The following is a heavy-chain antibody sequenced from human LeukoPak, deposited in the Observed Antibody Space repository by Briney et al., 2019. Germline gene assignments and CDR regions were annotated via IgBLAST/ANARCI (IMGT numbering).Heavy chain of an antibody. Sequence: SETLSPTCTVSGGSLSSYYWSWIRQPAGPGLEGIGRIYTSGSTSYNSSLKSRVTMSVDTSKNQFSLSLSSVTAADTAAYYCARDVGGYNYGYSLDYWGQGTLVSVSS. CDR2: IYTSGST. J-gene: IGHJ4*02. D-gene: IGHD5-18*01. V-gene: IGHV4-4*07. CDR1: GGSLSSYY. CDR3: ARDVGGYNYGYSLDY.